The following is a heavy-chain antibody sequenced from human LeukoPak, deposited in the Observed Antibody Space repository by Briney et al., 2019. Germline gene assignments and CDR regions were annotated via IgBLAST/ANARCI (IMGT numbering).Heavy chain of an antibody. CDR2: ISAYNGNT. D-gene: IGHD5-24*01. Sequence: GASVKVSCKASGHTFTSYGSSWVRQAPGQGLEWMGWISAYNGNTNYTQKLQGRFTMTTDTSTSTAYMELRSLRSDDTAVYYCAREDGYNGFAFDYWGQGTLVTVSS. J-gene: IGHJ4*02. CDR1: GHTFTSYG. V-gene: IGHV1-18*01. CDR3: AREDGYNGFAFDY.